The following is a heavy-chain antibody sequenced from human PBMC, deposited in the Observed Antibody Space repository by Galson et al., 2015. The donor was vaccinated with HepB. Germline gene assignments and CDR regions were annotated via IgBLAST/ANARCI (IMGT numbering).Heavy chain of an antibody. CDR3: VREGRYRGYENFDH. J-gene: IGHJ4*02. V-gene: IGHV3-74*01. Sequence: FLRLSCVDSGFTFSVYRMHWVPQAPGKGLLWVSRSHRDGNRTSHADSVKGRFTITRDSAKNTLYLQMNSLRVEDTAVYYCVREGRYRGYENFDHWGQGTLVTVSS. D-gene: IGHD5-12*01. CDR1: GFTFSVYR. CDR2: SHRDGNRT.